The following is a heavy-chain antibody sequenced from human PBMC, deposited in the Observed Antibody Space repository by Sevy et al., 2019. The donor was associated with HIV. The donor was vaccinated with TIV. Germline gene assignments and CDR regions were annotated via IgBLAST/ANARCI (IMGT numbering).Heavy chain of an antibody. CDR3: ARARVDFDY. Sequence: GGSLRLSCAGSAFIFSSYTVNWVRQAPGKGLEWVASVSSDSSHIYYAESVRGRFTISRDNAKNSAFLQLDSLRVEDTDVYYCARARVDFDYWGPGTLVTVSS. CDR1: AFIFSSYT. V-gene: IGHV3-21*01. CDR2: VSSDSSHI. J-gene: IGHJ4*02.